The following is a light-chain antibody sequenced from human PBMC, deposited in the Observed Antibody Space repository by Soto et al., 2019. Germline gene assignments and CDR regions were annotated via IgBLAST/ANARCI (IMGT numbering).Light chain of an antibody. V-gene: IGKV1-9*01. Sequence: DIQLTQSPSFLSASVGDRVTITCRASQGIRSLLTWYQQKPGKAPKLLIYAASTLQSGVPSRFSGGGSGTDFTLTINSLQPEDFATYYCLHFNNFPLTFGGGTNVEVK. CDR1: QGIRSL. J-gene: IGKJ4*01. CDR3: LHFNNFPLT. CDR2: AAS.